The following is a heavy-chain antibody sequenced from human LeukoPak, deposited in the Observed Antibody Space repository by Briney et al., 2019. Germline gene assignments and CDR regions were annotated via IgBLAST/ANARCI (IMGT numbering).Heavy chain of an antibody. CDR1: GFTFSSYG. V-gene: IGHV3-23*01. J-gene: IGHJ3*02. CDR2: ISGSGGST. Sequence: GGSLRLSCAASGFTFSSYGMSWVRQAPGKGLEWVSAISGSGGSTYYADSVKGRFTISRDNTKNTLYLQMNSLRAEDTAVYYCAKDGGSDPDAFDIWGQGTMVTVSS. D-gene: IGHD2-15*01. CDR3: AKDGGSDPDAFDI.